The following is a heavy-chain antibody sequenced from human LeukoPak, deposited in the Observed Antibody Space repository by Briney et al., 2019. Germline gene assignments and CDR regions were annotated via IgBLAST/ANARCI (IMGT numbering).Heavy chain of an antibody. D-gene: IGHD2-2*01. J-gene: IGHJ4*02. CDR3: ERGNAPRLFDY. CDR2: ISSDGGYI. V-gene: IGHV3-21*01. Sequence: GGSLRLSCAVSGFTFSTYSIHWVRQAPGKGLEWVSSISSDGGYIYYADSVKGRFTISRDNAKNSVYLQMKSLRAEDTAVYYCERGNAPRLFDYWGQGTLVTVSS. CDR1: GFTFSTYS.